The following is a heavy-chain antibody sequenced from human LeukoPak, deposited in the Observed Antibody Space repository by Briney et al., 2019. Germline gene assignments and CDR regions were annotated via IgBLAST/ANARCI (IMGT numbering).Heavy chain of an antibody. CDR2: IYYSGST. Sequence: SETLSLTCTVSGGSISSYYWSWIRQPPGKGLEWIGYIYYSGSTNYNPSLKSRVTISVDTSKNQFSLKLSSVTAADTAVYYCARRSGKLPNDYWGQGTLVTVSS. J-gene: IGHJ4*02. CDR3: ARRSGKLPNDY. V-gene: IGHV4-59*01. CDR1: GGSISSYY. D-gene: IGHD1-14*01.